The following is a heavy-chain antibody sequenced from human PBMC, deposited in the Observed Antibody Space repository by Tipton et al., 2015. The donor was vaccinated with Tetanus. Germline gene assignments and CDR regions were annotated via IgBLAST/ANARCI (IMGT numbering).Heavy chain of an antibody. D-gene: IGHD3-22*01. CDR2: ISYSGST. CDR3: ARQEPPRRFYYDSSGSSG. J-gene: IGHJ4*02. Sequence: TLSLTCTVSGGSVRSGDYQWNWIRQPPGKGLEWLAYISYSGSTNSNYALKSRITISRDTSKNQISLKLTSVTAADTAVYYCARQEPPRRFYYDSSGSSGWGQGILVTVSS. CDR1: GGSVRSGDYQ. V-gene: IGHV4-61*08.